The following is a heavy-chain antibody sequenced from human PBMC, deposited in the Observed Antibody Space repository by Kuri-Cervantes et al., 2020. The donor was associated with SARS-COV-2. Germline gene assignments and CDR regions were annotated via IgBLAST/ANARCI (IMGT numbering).Heavy chain of an antibody. V-gene: IGHV3-48*01. CDR2: ISSSSSTI. Sequence: GGSLRLSCAASGFTFDDYAMHWVRQAPGKGLEWVSYISSSSSTIYYADSVKGRFTISRDNAKNSLYLQMNSLRAEDTAVYYCARVFRYSSSWYYFDYWGQGTLVTVSS. D-gene: IGHD6-13*01. CDR3: ARVFRYSSSWYYFDY. CDR1: GFTFDDYA. J-gene: IGHJ4*02.